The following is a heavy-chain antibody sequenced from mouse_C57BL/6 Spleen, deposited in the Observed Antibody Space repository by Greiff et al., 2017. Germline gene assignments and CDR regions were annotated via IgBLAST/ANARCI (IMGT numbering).Heavy chain of an antibody. CDR1: GYTFTSYW. CDR2: ISPGSGST. CDR3: ARTTTEGEEWYLDG. V-gene: IGHV1-55*01. J-gene: IGHJ1*03. D-gene: IGHD1-1*01. Sequence: QVQLQQPGAELVKPGASVKMSCKASGYTFTSYWITWVQQRPGQGLAWIGDISPGSGSTNYTEKFKSKATLTVDTSSSTAYMQLSSLTSEDSAVYYGARTTTEGEEWYLDGWGTGTTVTVSA.